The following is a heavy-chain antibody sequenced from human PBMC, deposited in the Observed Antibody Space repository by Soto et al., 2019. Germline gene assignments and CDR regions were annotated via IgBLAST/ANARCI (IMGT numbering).Heavy chain of an antibody. CDR2: IYYSGST. CDR1: GGSVSSGSYY. Sequence: SETLSLTCTVSGGSVSSGSYYWSWIRQPPGKGLEWIGYIYYSGSTNYNPSLKSRVTISVDTSKNQFSLKLSSVTAADTAVYYCARARYSSSSHYFDYWGQGTLVTAPQ. D-gene: IGHD6-6*01. CDR3: ARARYSSSSHYFDY. V-gene: IGHV4-61*01. J-gene: IGHJ4*02.